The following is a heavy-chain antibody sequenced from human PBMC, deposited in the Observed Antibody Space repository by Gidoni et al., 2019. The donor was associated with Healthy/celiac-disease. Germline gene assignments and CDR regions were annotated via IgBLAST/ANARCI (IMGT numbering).Heavy chain of an antibody. CDR3: AKGALMKRLHELYYYGMDV. CDR1: GFTFDDYA. D-gene: IGHD4-4*01. J-gene: IGHJ6*02. CDR2: ISWNSGSI. Sequence: EVQLVESGGGLVQPGRSLRLSCAASGFTFDDYAMHWVRQAPGKGLEWVSGISWNSGSIGYADSVKGRFTISRDNAKNSLYLQMNSLRAEDTALYYCAKGALMKRLHELYYYGMDVWGQGTTVTVSS. V-gene: IGHV3-9*01.